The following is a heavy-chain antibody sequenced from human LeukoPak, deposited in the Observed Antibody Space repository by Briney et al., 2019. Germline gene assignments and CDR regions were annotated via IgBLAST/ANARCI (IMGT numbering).Heavy chain of an antibody. Sequence: ASVKVSCKASGYTFTGYYMHWMRQAPGQGLEWMGWINPNSGGTNYAQKFQGRVTMTRDTSISTAYMELSRLRSDDTAVYYCARDRSLSGYYKVGFDYWGQGTLVTVSS. CDR2: INPNSGGT. J-gene: IGHJ4*02. CDR1: GYTFTGYY. CDR3: ARDRSLSGYYKVGFDY. D-gene: IGHD3-22*01. V-gene: IGHV1-2*02.